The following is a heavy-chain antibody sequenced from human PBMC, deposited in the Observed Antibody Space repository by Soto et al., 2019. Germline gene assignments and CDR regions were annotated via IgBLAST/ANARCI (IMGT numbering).Heavy chain of an antibody. V-gene: IGHV3-30*18. CDR3: AKDPPRYVVYTPDY. J-gene: IGHJ4*02. CDR2: ISYDGSNK. D-gene: IGHD2-8*02. CDR1: GFTFSIYG. Sequence: GGSLRLSCAASGFTFSIYGMHWVRQAPGKGLEWVAVISYDGSNKYYADSVKGRFTISRDNSKNTLYLQMNSLRVEDTAVYYCAKDPPRYVVYTPDYWGQGTLVTVSS.